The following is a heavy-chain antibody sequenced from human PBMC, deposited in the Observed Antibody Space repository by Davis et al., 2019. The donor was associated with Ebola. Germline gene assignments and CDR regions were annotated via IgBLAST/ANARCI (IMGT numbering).Heavy chain of an antibody. CDR2: ISYDGSNK. J-gene: IGHJ4*02. CDR3: AKVTGSFGY. D-gene: IGHD1-14*01. Sequence: GESLKISCAASGFIVSSYGMHWVRQAPGKGLEWVAVISYDGSNKYYADSVKGRFTISRDNSKNTLYLQMNSLRAEDTAVYYCAKVTGSFGYWGQGTLVTVSS. V-gene: IGHV3-30*18. CDR1: GFIVSSYG.